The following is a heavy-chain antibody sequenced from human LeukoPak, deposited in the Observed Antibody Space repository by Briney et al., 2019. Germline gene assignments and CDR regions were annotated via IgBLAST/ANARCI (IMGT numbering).Heavy chain of an antibody. CDR3: ARADYGGNSDFHY. CDR2: ISSDGSIA. V-gene: IGHV3-74*01. CDR1: GFTFSTYW. Sequence: GGSLRLSCAASGFTFSTYWVHWVRQAPGKGLVWVSRISSDGSIAINADSVEGRFTVSRDNAKNTLYLQMNSLRVEDTAVYYCARADYGGNSDFHYWGQGTLVTVSS. J-gene: IGHJ4*02. D-gene: IGHD4-23*01.